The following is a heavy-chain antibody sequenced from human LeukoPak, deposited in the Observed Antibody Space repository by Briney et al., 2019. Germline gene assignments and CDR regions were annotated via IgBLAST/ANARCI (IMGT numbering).Heavy chain of an antibody. Sequence: GGSLRLSCAASGFTFNRCAMHWVRQAPGKGLEWVAFIRYDGSDKYYADSVKGRFTISRDNSKNTLYLQMNSLRAEDTAVYYCAKDEGGITMIEPNYYFDYWGQGTLVTVSS. V-gene: IGHV3-30*02. CDR3: AKDEGGITMIEPNYYFDY. D-gene: IGHD3-22*01. CDR1: GFTFNRCA. J-gene: IGHJ4*02. CDR2: IRYDGSDK.